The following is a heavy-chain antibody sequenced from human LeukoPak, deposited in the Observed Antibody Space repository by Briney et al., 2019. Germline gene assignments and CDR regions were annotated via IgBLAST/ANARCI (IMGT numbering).Heavy chain of an antibody. D-gene: IGHD3-22*01. Sequence: SQTLSLTCTVSGSSISSGDNYWSWIRQPAGKGLEWIGRIYTSGSTNYNPSLKSRVTISGDTSKNQFSLRLSSVTAADTAVYYCARASYSYDINGWVPFDYWGQGPLVTVSS. V-gene: IGHV4-61*02. CDR1: GSSISSGDNY. CDR3: ARASYSYDINGWVPFDY. J-gene: IGHJ4*02. CDR2: IYTSGST.